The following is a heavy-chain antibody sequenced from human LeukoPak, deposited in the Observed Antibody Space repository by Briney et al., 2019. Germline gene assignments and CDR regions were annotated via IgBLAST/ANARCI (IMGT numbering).Heavy chain of an antibody. J-gene: IGHJ4*02. Sequence: ASVKVSCKASGYTFTGYYMHWVRQAPGQGLEWMGRINPNSGGTNYAQKLQGRVTMTTDTSTSTAYMELRSLRSDDTAVYYCARATPYYYDSSGYYDYWGQGTLVTVSS. CDR2: INPNSGGT. CDR1: GYTFTGYY. CDR3: ARATPYYYDSSGYYDY. V-gene: IGHV1-2*06. D-gene: IGHD3-22*01.